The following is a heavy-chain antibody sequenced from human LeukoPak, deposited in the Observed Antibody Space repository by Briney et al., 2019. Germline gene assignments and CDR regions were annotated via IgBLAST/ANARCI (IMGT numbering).Heavy chain of an antibody. V-gene: IGHV4-31*03. Sequence: PSETLSLTCTVSGGSISSGGYYWSWIRQHPGKGLEWIGYIYYSGSTYYNPSLKSRVTISVDTSENQFSLKLSSVTAPDTAVYYCARGRHGSGSFQNDYWGQGTLVTVSS. J-gene: IGHJ4*02. D-gene: IGHD3-10*01. CDR1: GGSISSGGYY. CDR3: ARGRHGSGSFQNDY. CDR2: IYYSGST.